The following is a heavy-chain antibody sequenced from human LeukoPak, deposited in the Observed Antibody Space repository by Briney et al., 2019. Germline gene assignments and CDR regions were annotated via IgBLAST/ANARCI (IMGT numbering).Heavy chain of an antibody. D-gene: IGHD5-18*01. CDR2: IKPNSGGT. Sequence: ASVKVSCKASVYIFTDYYIHWVRQAPGQGLEWMGWIKPNSGGTKYAQKFQGRVALTRDTSISSAHMELSSLRSDDTAVYYCARGSPSRERQPFHFWGQGTMVTVSS. V-gene: IGHV1-2*02. CDR1: VYIFTDYY. J-gene: IGHJ3*01. CDR3: ARGSPSRERQPFHF.